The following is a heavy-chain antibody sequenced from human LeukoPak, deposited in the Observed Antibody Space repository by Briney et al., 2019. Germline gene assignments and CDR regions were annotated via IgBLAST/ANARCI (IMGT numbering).Heavy chain of an antibody. CDR1: GFTFSSYA. D-gene: IGHD2-8*01. CDR2: ISASGGST. CDR3: AKVGVPFDS. J-gene: IGHJ4*02. V-gene: IGHV3-23*01. Sequence: PGGSLRLSCEASGFTFSSYAMSWVRQAPGKELEWVSAISASGGSTYYADSVKGRFTISRDNPKNTLYLQMNSLRAEDTAVYYCAKVGVPFDSWGQGPLVTVSS.